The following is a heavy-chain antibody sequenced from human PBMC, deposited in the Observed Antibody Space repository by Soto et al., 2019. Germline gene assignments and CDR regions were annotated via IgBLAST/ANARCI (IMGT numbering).Heavy chain of an antibody. J-gene: IGHJ2*01. CDR3: ARTVTQFRWYFDL. Sequence: QVQLVESGGGVVQPGRSLRLSCAASGYTLSSYAMHWVRQAPGKGLEWVAVISYDGSNKYYADSVKGRFTISRDNSKKTLYLQMNSLRAEDTAVYYCARTVTQFRWYFDLWGRGTLVTVSS. CDR2: ISYDGSNK. CDR1: GYTLSSYA. V-gene: IGHV3-30-3*01. D-gene: IGHD4-17*01.